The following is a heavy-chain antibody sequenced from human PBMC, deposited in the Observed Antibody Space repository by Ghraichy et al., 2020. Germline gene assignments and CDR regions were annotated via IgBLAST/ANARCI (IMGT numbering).Heavy chain of an antibody. CDR3: ARATSIVARYSNFNF. V-gene: IGHV6-1*01. CDR1: GDSVSSNSAA. D-gene: IGHD6-6*01. J-gene: IGHJ4*02. CDR2: TYYRSKWYN. Sequence: SQTLSLTCAISGDSVSSNSAAWNWIRQSPSRGLEWLGRTYYRSKWYNDYAVSVKGRITINPDTSKNRFSLQLDSVIPEDTAVYYCARATSIVARYSNFNFWGQGTLVSVSS.